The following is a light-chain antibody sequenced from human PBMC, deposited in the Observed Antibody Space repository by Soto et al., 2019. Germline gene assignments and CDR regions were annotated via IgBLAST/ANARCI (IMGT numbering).Light chain of an antibody. CDR2: LNSDGSH. CDR1: SGHSSYA. CDR3: QTWGTGIHEVV. Sequence: QAVLTQSPSASASLGASVKLTCTLSSGHSSYAIAWHQQQPEKGPRYLMKLNSDGSHSKGDGIPDRFSGSSSGAERYLTISSLPSEDEADFYCQTWGTGIHEVVFGGGTKLTFL. J-gene: IGLJ2*01. V-gene: IGLV4-69*01.